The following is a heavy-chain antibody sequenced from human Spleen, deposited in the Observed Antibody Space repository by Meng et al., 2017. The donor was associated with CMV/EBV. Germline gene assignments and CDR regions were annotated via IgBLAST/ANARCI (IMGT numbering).Heavy chain of an antibody. D-gene: IGHD3-22*01. V-gene: IGHV4-61*01. CDR1: GDSVSSGSHY. CDR3: ARERRTYDYDTSGYSDLDS. CDR2: IYYSGSP. Sequence: SETLSLTCTVSGDSVSSGSHYWTWIRQPPGKGLEWIGYIYYSGSPNYSPSLKSRVAISVDTSKNQFSLKVSSVTAADTAVYYCARERRTYDYDTSGYSDLDSWGQGTLVTVSS. J-gene: IGHJ4*02.